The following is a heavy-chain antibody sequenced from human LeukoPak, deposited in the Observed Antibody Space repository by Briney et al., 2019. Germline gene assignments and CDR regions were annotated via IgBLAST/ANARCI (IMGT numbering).Heavy chain of an antibody. D-gene: IGHD6-13*01. Sequence: SETLSLTCTVSGGSISSYYWSWIRQPAGKGLEWIGRIYTSGSTNYNPSLKSRVTMSVDTSKNQFSLNLSPVTAADTAVYYCARGLQAAAGIDYWGQGTLVTVSS. CDR2: IYTSGST. J-gene: IGHJ4*02. V-gene: IGHV4-4*07. CDR3: ARGLQAAAGIDY. CDR1: GGSISSYY.